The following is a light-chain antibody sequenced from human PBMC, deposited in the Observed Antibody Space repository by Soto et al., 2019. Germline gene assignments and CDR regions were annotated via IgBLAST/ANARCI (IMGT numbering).Light chain of an antibody. CDR3: QQYETFSGT. V-gene: IGKV1-5*01. CDR1: QSVSGW. J-gene: IGKJ1*01. CDR2: DAS. Sequence: DIQMTQSPSTLSASVGDTVTVTCRASQSVSGWLAWYQQKPGEAPKLLIYDASALPRGVPSRFSGSGSGTKFTLTIESMQTDDFANYYCQQYETFSGTFGPGTKVDIK.